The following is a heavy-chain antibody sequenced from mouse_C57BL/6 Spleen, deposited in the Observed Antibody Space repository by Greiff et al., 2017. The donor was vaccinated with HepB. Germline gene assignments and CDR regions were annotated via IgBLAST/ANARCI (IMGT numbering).Heavy chain of an antibody. CDR2: IDPSDSYT. CDR3: AREVDGYYNYFDY. J-gene: IGHJ2*01. Sequence: QVQLQQPGAELVMPGASVKLSCKASGYTFTSYWMHWVKQRPGQGLEWFGEIDPSDSYTNYNQKFKGKSTLTVDKSSSTAYMQLSSLTSEDSAVYYCAREVDGYYNYFDYWGQGTTLTVSS. V-gene: IGHV1-69*01. D-gene: IGHD2-3*01. CDR1: GYTFTSYW.